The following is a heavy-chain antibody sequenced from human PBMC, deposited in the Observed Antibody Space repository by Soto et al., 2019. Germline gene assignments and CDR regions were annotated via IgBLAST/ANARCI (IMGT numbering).Heavy chain of an antibody. D-gene: IGHD3-22*01. J-gene: IGHJ4*02. CDR3: ERVQNYYDSSGYYFDY. V-gene: IGHV1-69*06. Sequence: ASVKVSCKASGGTFSSYAISWVRQAPGQGLEWMGGIIPIFGTASYAQKFQGRVTITADKSTSTAYMELSSLRSEDTAVYYCERVQNYYDSSGYYFDYWGQGTLVTVSS. CDR2: IIPIFGTA. CDR1: GGTFSSYA.